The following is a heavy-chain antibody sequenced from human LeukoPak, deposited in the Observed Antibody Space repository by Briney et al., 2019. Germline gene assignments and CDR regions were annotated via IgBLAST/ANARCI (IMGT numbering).Heavy chain of an antibody. CDR2: ISGSGGST. D-gene: IGHD3-9*01. Sequence: PGGSLRLSCAASGFTFSSNAMSWVRQAPGKGLEWVSAISGSGGSTYYADPVKGRFTISRDNSKNTLYLQMNSLRAEDTAVYYCVHYDILTGYSVWGQGTLVTVSS. J-gene: IGHJ4*02. V-gene: IGHV3-23*01. CDR3: VHYDILTGYSV. CDR1: GFTFSSNA.